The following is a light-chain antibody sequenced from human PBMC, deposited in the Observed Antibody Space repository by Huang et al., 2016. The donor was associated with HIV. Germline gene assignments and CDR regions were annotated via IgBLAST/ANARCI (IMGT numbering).Light chain of an antibody. CDR1: QGLLHSSGFYY. CDR3: MQALETPQT. J-gene: IGKJ1*01. V-gene: IGKV2-28*01. Sequence: DIVMTQSPLYLSVSPGEPASISCRSTQGLLHSSGFYYVDWYLQRPGQSPQLLLYLGSNRASGVSDRFSGSGSDTDFTLKISRIEADDVGVYYCMQALETPQTFGQGTKVEIK. CDR2: LGS.